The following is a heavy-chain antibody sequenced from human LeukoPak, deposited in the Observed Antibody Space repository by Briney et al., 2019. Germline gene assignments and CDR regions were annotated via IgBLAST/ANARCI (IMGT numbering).Heavy chain of an antibody. CDR2: ISGSGTNT. J-gene: IGHJ4*02. V-gene: IGHV3-23*01. CDR3: AKEETYYYDSSGYPEAMDY. Sequence: GGSLRLSCAASGFTFSSYGMSWGRQAPGKGLEWVSVISGSGTNTYYADSVKGRFTISRDNSKNTLYLQMNSLRAEDTAVYYCAKEETYYYDSSGYPEAMDYWGQGTLVTVSS. D-gene: IGHD3-22*01. CDR1: GFTFSSYG.